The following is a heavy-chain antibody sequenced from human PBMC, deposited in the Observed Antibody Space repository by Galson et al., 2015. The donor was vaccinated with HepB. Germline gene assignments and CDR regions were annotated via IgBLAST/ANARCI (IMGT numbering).Heavy chain of an antibody. J-gene: IGHJ5*02. Sequence: SVKVSCKASGYTFTSYYMHWVRQAPGQGLEWMGIINPSGGSTSYAQKLQGRVTMTRDTSTSTVYMELSSLRSEDAAVYYCAREAGYPQIPGYNWFDPWGQGTLVTVSS. D-gene: IGHD5-12*01. CDR1: GYTFTSYY. CDR3: AREAGYPQIPGYNWFDP. CDR2: INPSGGST. V-gene: IGHV1-46*04.